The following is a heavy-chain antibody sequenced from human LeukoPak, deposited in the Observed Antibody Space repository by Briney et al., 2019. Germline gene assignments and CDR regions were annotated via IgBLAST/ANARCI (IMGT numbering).Heavy chain of an antibody. CDR2: ISTSSIYI. CDR3: ARTSVAAAISPYYFDY. V-gene: IGHV3-21*01. J-gene: IGHJ4*02. Sequence: PGGSLRLSCAASGFTFSSHSMNWVRQAPGKGLEWVSSISTSSIYIYYADSMKGRFTISRDNGKKSLYLQMNSLRAEDTAVYYCARTSVAAAISPYYFDYWGQGTLATVSS. D-gene: IGHD2-2*02. CDR1: GFTFSSHS.